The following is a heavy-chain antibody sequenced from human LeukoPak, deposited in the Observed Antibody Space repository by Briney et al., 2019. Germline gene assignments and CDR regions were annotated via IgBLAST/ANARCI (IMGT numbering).Heavy chain of an antibody. CDR1: GFTFSNYA. CDR3: AKGRGFRVWDPWDN. CDR2: ISGSARGGST. Sequence: GGSLRLSCAASGFTFSNYAMSWVRQAPGKGLEWVSGISGSARGGSTYYGDSVKGRFTISRDNSKNTLFLEMNSLRVEDTAVYYCAKGRGFRVWDPWDNWGQGTLITVSS. V-gene: IGHV3-23*01. D-gene: IGHD3-16*01. J-gene: IGHJ4*02.